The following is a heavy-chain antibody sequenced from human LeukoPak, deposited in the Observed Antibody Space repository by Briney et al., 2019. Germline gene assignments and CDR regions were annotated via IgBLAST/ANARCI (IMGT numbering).Heavy chain of an antibody. CDR1: GGSISSYY. J-gene: IGHJ4*02. CDR2: IYYSGST. CDR3: ARQGRTYGDYVDY. Sequence: ASETLSLTCTVSGGSISSYYWSWIRQPPGKGLEWIGYIYYSGSTNYNPSLKSRVTISVDTSKNQFSLKLSSVTAADTAVYYCARQGRTYGDYVDYWGQGTLVTVSS. V-gene: IGHV4-59*08. D-gene: IGHD4-17*01.